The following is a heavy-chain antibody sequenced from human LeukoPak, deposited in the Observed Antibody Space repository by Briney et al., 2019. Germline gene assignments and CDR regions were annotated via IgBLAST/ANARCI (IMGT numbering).Heavy chain of an antibody. CDR3: ARGVRSQNFDY. D-gene: IGHD2-21*01. Sequence: GGSLRLSCAASGFTFSSYSMNWVRQAPGKGLEWVSYISSSSSTIYYADSVKGRFTISRDNAKNSLYLQMNSLRAEDTAVYYCARGVRSQNFDYWGQGTLVTVSP. V-gene: IGHV3-48*01. CDR1: GFTFSSYS. J-gene: IGHJ4*02. CDR2: ISSSSSTI.